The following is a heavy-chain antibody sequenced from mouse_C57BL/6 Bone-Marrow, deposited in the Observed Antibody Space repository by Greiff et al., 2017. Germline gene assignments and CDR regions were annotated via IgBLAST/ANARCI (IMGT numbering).Heavy chain of an antibody. J-gene: IGHJ2*01. CDR2: IVPADGET. CDR1: GFNIKDYY. CDR3: AEGVFDY. V-gene: IGHV14-2*01. Sequence: EVQLQQSGAELVKPGASVKLSCTASGFNIKDYYMHWVKQRTEQGLVWMGRIVPADGETKHAPKVQGNATITADTSSNTAYLQLSSLTSEDTAVCYCAEGVFDYWGQGTTLTVSS.